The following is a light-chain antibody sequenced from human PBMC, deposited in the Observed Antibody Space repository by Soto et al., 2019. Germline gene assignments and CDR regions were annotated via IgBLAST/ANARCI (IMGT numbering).Light chain of an antibody. CDR2: DAS. CDR3: QQRSDWPPT. Sequence: EIVLTQSPPTLTLSPGERATLSCRASHGVSTYLAWYQVKPGQAPRLIIYDASKRATGITARFSGSGSEADFTLSISSREPGDFAVYYCQQRSDWPPTFGQGTKLEIK. V-gene: IGKV3-11*01. J-gene: IGKJ2*01. CDR1: HGVSTY.